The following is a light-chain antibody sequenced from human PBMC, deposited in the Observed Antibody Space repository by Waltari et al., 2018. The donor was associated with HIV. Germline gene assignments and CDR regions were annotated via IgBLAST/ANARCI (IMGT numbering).Light chain of an antibody. CDR3: QQYDSYPLT. V-gene: IGKV1-5*03. CDR1: QGISSW. CDR2: KAS. Sequence: DFQMTQSPATLSASVGSRVTITCRASQGISSWVAWSPQKPGKAPKVLSYKASSLGSGVPSRFSGSGSGTEFTLTISSLQPADFATYYCQQYDSYPLTFGGGTKVEIK. J-gene: IGKJ4*01.